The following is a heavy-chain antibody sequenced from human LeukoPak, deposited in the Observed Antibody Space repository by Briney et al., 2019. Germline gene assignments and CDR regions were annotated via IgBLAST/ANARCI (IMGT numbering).Heavy chain of an antibody. J-gene: IGHJ4*02. V-gene: IGHV3-43*02. D-gene: IGHD2-15*01. CDR2: FGGDGSST. Sequence: PGGPLTLFCAPSGLTFDDYDMHCARDTPGKGVEWVFLFGGDGSSTYYADSVKARFSISRDNSKNSLYLQMNSLRTEDTALYYWAKDIRSHSTYYIDYWGQGTLVTVPS. CDR3: AKDIRSHSTYYIDY. CDR1: GLTFDDYD.